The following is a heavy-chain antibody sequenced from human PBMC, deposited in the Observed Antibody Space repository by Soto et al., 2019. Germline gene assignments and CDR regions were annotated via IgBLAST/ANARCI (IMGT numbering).Heavy chain of an antibody. CDR3: ARRTVTTGLITY. V-gene: IGHV4-39*01. CDR1: GGSISSSSYY. Sequence: QLQLQESGPGLVKPSETLSLTCTVSGGSISSSSYYWGWIRQSPGKGLEWIGNIYYSGSTYSNPSLKSRDPVYVDTSKNQRPLNLRSVTAADTAVYYCARRTVTTGLITYWGQGTPVTVSS. J-gene: IGHJ4*02. D-gene: IGHD4-17*01. CDR2: IYYSGST.